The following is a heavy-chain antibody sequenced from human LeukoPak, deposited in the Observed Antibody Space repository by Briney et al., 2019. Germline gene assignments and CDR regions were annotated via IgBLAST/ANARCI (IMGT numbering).Heavy chain of an antibody. D-gene: IGHD3-3*01. V-gene: IGHV4-31*11. CDR3: ARHRRFLEWLYSGGDYYYYYMDV. CDR2: IYYSGST. CDR1: GGSISSGGYY. J-gene: IGHJ6*03. Sequence: SETLSLTCAVSGGSISSGGYYWSWIRQHPGKGLEWIGYIYYSGSTYYNPSLKSRVTISVDTSKNQFSLKLSSVTAADTAVYYCARHRRFLEWLYSGGDYYYYYMDVWGKGTTVTVSS.